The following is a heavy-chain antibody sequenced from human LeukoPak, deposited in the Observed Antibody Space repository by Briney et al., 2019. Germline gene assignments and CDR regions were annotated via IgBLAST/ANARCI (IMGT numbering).Heavy chain of an antibody. V-gene: IGHV4-61*02. CDR2: IYTSGST. J-gene: IGHJ4*02. Sequence: SETLSLTCTVSGGSISSGSYYWSWIRQPAGKGLEWIGRIYTSGSTNYNPSLKSRVTISVDTSKNQFSLKLSSVTAADTAVYYCARASVGKRWLQPSGIDYRGQGTLVTVSS. CDR1: GGSISSGSYY. CDR3: ARASVGKRWLQPSGIDY. D-gene: IGHD5-24*01.